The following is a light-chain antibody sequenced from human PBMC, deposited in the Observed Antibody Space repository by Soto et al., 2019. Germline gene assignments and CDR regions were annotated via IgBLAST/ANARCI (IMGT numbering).Light chain of an antibody. CDR3: QVWDTVSLHAI. CDR1: NVGGKS. V-gene: IGLV3-21*02. CDR2: EDS. Sequence: SYELTQPPSVSLAPGQTASITCVGDNVGGKSVHWYQQKAGQAPVLVIHEDSDRPSGIPERFSGSNSANTATLTISRVEAGDEAAYYCQVWDTVSLHAIFSGGTKLTVL. J-gene: IGLJ2*01.